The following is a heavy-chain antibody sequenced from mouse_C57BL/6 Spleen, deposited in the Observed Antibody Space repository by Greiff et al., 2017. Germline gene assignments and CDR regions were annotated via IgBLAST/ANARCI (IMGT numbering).Heavy chain of an antibody. CDR2: ISYDGSN. CDR1: GYSITSGYY. J-gene: IGHJ3*01. V-gene: IGHV3-6*01. CDR3: AREDYDAPFAY. D-gene: IGHD2-4*01. Sequence: EVQLVESGPGLVKPSQSLSLTCSVTGYSITSGYYWNWIRQFPGNKLEWMGYISYDGSNNYNPSLKNRISIPRDTSKNQFFLKLNSVTTEYTATYYCAREDYDAPFAYWGQGTLVTVSA.